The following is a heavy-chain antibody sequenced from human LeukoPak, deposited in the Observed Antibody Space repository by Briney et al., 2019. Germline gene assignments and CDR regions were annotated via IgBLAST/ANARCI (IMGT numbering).Heavy chain of an antibody. V-gene: IGHV1-18*01. CDR1: GYTFTSYG. CDR2: ISAYNGNT. Sequence: ASVKVSCKASGYTFTSYGISWVRQAPGQGLEWMGWISAYNGNTNYAQKLQGRVTMTTDTSTSTAYMELRSLRSGDTAVCYCARIPTPELGATISFDPWGQGTLVTVSS. J-gene: IGHJ5*02. CDR3: ARIPTPELGATISFDP. D-gene: IGHD5-12*01.